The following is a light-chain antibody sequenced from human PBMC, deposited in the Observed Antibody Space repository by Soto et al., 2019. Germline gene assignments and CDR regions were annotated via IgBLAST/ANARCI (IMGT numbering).Light chain of an antibody. CDR3: QQSYSTPWT. V-gene: IGKV1-39*01. CDR2: AAS. Sequence: DIQMTQSPSSLSASVVDRVTITCRASQSISSYLNWYQQKPGKAPKLLIYAASSLQSGVTSRFSGSGSGTDFTLTISSLQPEDFATYYCQQSYSTPWTFGQGTKVDIK. CDR1: QSISSY. J-gene: IGKJ1*01.